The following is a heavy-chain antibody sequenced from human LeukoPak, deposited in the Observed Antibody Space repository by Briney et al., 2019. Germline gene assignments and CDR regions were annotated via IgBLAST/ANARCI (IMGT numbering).Heavy chain of an antibody. CDR2: INPNSGGT. D-gene: IGHD3-9*01. CDR3: ARARTQGGTGYYDY. V-gene: IGHV1-2*02. Sequence: GASVKVSCKASGYTFTGYYMHWVRQAPGQGLEWMGWINPNSGGTNYAQKFQGRVTMTRDTSISTAYMDLSSLRSEDTAIYYCARARTQGGTGYYDYWGQGTLVTVSS. CDR1: GYTFTGYY. J-gene: IGHJ4*02.